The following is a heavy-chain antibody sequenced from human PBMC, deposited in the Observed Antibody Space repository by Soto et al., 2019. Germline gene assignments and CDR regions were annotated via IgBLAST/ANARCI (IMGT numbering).Heavy chain of an antibody. V-gene: IGHV1-2*04. Sequence: ASVKVSCKASGYTFTGYYMHWVRQAPGQGLEWTGWINPNSGGTNYAQKFQGWVTMTRDTSISTAYMELSRLRSDDTAVYYCARARLYGEIDYWGQGTPVTVSS. CDR2: INPNSGGT. J-gene: IGHJ4*02. D-gene: IGHD4-17*01. CDR3: ARARLYGEIDY. CDR1: GYTFTGYY.